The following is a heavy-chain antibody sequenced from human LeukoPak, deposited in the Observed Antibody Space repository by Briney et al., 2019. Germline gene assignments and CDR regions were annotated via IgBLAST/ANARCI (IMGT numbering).Heavy chain of an antibody. V-gene: IGHV1-24*01. CDR3: ATGAMVYDY. CDR1: GSTLTKIS. Sequence: SVKVSCTVSGSTLTKISIDWVRQAPGKGLEWMGSLSPRDGETCYEQKFQGRFNMTADTSTDTAYMEMSSLDSGDTVVYYCATGAMVYDYWGQGTLVIVPS. CDR2: LSPRDGET. D-gene: IGHD3-10*01. J-gene: IGHJ4*02.